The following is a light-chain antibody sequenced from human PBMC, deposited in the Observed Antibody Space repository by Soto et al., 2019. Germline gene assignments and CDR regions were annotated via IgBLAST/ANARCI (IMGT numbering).Light chain of an antibody. CDR1: QSLLHSDGYTY. V-gene: IGKV2-28*01. J-gene: IGKJ3*01. CDR3: MQVMHTPFS. CDR2: LGS. Sequence: DIVMTQSPPSLSVTPGEPASISCRSSQSLLHSDGYTYVDWYVQRPGQSPQLLIYLGSNRASVVPDRISGSGSGTDFPLKISKVDSEDVGIYYCMQVMHTPFSFGPGTKVDFK.